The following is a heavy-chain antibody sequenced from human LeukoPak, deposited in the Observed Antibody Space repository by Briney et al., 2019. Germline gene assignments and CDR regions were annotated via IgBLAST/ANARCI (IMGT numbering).Heavy chain of an antibody. CDR2: IYSIGST. D-gene: IGHD1-1*01. V-gene: IGHV4-59*01. Sequence: SETLSLTCTVSNGSISSYYWSWIRQPPGKGLEWIGYIYSIGSTNYNPSLKSRVTISVDTSKNHFSLKLSSVTAADTAVYYCARWSNWVFDYWGQGALVTVSS. J-gene: IGHJ4*02. CDR3: ARWSNWVFDY. CDR1: NGSISSYY.